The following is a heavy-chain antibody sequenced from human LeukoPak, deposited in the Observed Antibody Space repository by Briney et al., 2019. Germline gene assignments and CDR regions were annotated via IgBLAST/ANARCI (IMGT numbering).Heavy chain of an antibody. Sequence: SETLSLTCTVSGGSISSYYWSWIRQAPGKGLEWIGYIYYSGSTNYNPSLKSRVTISVDTTKNQYSLKLSSVTGADTAVYYCAGGVDYGEDYWGQGTLVTVYS. J-gene: IGHJ4*02. CDR1: GGSISSYY. CDR2: IYYSGST. D-gene: IGHD4/OR15-4a*01. CDR3: AGGVDYGEDY. V-gene: IGHV4-59*01.